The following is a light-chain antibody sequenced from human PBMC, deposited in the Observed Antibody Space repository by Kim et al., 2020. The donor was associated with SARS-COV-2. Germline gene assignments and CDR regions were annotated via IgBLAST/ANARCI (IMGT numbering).Light chain of an antibody. CDR2: DAS. CDR1: QNIYSY. Sequence: TPGERVTRCCRTSQNIYSYLAWYKQKPGQAPRLRIYDASSRASGVPARFRGGGSGTDFTLTISSLGPEDFAVYYCQQRTNRPPLSFGGGTKVDIK. V-gene: IGKV3-11*01. J-gene: IGKJ4*01. CDR3: QQRTNRPPLS.